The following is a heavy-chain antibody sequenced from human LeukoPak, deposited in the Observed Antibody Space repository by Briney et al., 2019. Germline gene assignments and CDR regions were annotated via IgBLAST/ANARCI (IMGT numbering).Heavy chain of an antibody. V-gene: IGHV3-20*04. D-gene: IGHD6-19*01. J-gene: IGHJ6*03. CDR1: GFTFDDYG. Sequence: GGTLRLSCAASGFTFDDYGMSWVRQAPGKGLEWVSGINWNGGSTGYADSVKGRFTTSRDNAKHSLYLQMNSLRAEDTALYYCARVFSSGYYYYYMDVWGKGTTVTVS. CDR3: ARVFSSGYYYYYMDV. CDR2: INWNGGST.